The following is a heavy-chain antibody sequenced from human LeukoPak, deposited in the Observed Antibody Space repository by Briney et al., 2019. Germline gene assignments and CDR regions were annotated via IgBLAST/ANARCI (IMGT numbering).Heavy chain of an antibody. Sequence: GGSLRLSCAASGFTFSDYYMSWIRQAPGKGVEWVSVIYSGGSTYYSESVKGRFTISRHNSKNTLYLQMNSLRAEDTAVYYCAIHQNTLRYWGQGTLVTVSS. J-gene: IGHJ4*02. V-gene: IGHV3-66*04. CDR1: GFTFSDYY. CDR3: AIHQNTLRY. CDR2: IYSGGST. D-gene: IGHD3-9*01.